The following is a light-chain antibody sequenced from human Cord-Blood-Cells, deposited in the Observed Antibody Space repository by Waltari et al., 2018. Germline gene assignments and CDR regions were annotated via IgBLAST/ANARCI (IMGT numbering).Light chain of an antibody. J-gene: IGLJ3*02. CDR2: RNN. CDR1: SSNLGSTH. V-gene: IGLV1-47*01. Sequence: QSVLTQPPSASGTPGQRGTISCSGSSSNLGSTHVYWYQRLPGTAPKLLIYRNNQRPSGVPDRFSGSKSGTSASLAISGLRSEDEADYYCAAWDDSLSGPVFGGGTKLTVL. CDR3: AAWDDSLSGPV.